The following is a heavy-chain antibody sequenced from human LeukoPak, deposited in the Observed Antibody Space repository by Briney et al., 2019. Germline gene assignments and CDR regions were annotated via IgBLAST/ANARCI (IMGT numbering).Heavy chain of an antibody. CDR1: GGSISSGDYY. CDR3: ARVYGGNRYFDY. J-gene: IGHJ4*02. D-gene: IGHD4-17*01. CDR2: IYYSGST. V-gene: IGHV4-30-4*01. Sequence: SETLSLTCTVSGGSISSGDYYWSWIRQPPGKGLEWIGYIYYSGSTSYNPSLKSRVTISVDTSKNQFSLKLSSVTAADTAVYYCARVYGGNRYFDYWGQGTLVTVSS.